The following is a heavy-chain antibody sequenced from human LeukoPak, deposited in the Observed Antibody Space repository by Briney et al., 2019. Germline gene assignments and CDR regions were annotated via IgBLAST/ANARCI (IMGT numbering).Heavy chain of an antibody. D-gene: IGHD3-3*01. CDR1: GFTFSSYA. V-gene: IGHV3-64*01. J-gene: IGHJ4*02. CDR3: ASSLGGVIDY. CDR2: ISSNGGST. Sequence: PGRSLRLSCAASGFTFSSYAMHWVRQAPGKGLEYVSAISSNGGSTYYANSVKGRFTISRDNSKNTLYLQMGSLRAEDMAVYYCASSLGGVIDYWGQGTLVTVSS.